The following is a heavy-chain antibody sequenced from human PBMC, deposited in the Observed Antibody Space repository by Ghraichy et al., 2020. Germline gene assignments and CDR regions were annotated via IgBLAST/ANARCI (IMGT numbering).Heavy chain of an antibody. Sequence: SETLSLTCTVSGGSISGYYWSWIRQPPGKGLEWIGYIYYSGSTDYNPSLKSRVTISVDTSKNEFSLRLSSVTAADTAVYYCARAGSIYDAFDIWGQGTMVTVSS. J-gene: IGHJ3*02. CDR2: IYYSGST. D-gene: IGHD2-21*01. V-gene: IGHV4-59*01. CDR3: ARAGSIYDAFDI. CDR1: GGSISGYY.